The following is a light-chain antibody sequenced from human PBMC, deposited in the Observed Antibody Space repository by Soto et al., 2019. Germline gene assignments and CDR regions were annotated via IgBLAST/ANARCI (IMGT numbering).Light chain of an antibody. Sequence: EVVMTQSPATLSVSPGEGATLSCRASQSLNSNLAWYQQKPGQAPRLLIYGASTRANGIPARFSGSGSGTEFTLAITSLQSEDFAIYYFQQYNNWPPTFGQGTKVEIK. CDR3: QQYNNWPPT. V-gene: IGKV3-15*01. CDR1: QSLNSN. CDR2: GAS. J-gene: IGKJ1*01.